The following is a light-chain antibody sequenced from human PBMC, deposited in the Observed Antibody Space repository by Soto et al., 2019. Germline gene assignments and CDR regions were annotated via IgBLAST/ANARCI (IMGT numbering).Light chain of an antibody. CDR3: SSYTSSSTLEV. V-gene: IGLV2-14*01. CDR2: VVT. J-gene: IGLJ2*01. CDR1: SSDVGGYNY. Sequence: QSALTQPASVSGSPGQSITISCTGTSSDVGGYNYVSWYQQHPGKAPKLMIFVVTYRPSGVSNRFSGSKSGNTASLTISGLQPEDEADYYCSSYTSSSTLEVFGGGTKVTVL.